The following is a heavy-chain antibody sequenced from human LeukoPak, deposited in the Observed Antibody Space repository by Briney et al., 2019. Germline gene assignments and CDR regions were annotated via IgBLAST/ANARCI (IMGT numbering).Heavy chain of an antibody. CDR1: GGSISSYY. D-gene: IGHD3-10*01. CDR2: IYYSGST. Sequence: SETLSLTCTVSGGSISSYYWSWIRQPPGKGLEWIGYIYYSGSTNYNPSLKSRVTISVDTSKHQFSLKLSSVTAADTAVYYCARGVSLLWFGDVRWFDPWGQGTLVTVSS. CDR3: ARGVSLLWFGDVRWFDP. J-gene: IGHJ5*02. V-gene: IGHV4-59*01.